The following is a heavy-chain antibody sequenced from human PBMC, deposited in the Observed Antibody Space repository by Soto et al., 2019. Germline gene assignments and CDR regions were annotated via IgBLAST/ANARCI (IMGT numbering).Heavy chain of an antibody. CDR1: GFTFSSYW. D-gene: IGHD6-19*01. J-gene: IGHJ6*03. Sequence: GGSLRLSCAASGFTFSSYWMSWVRQAPGKGLERVANIKQDGSEKYYVDYEKGRYTNSRDNAKNSLYLQMNSLRAEYTAVYYCARDLDYSSGWHPRDYYYYMDVWGKGT. V-gene: IGHV3-7*01. CDR2: IKQDGSEK. CDR3: ARDLDYSSGWHPRDYYYYMDV.